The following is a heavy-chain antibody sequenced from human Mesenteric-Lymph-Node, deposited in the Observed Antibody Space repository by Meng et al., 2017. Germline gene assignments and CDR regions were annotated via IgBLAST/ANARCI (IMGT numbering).Heavy chain of an antibody. CDR1: GGTFSSYA. Sequence: SVKVSCKASGGTFSSYAISWVRQAPGQGLEWMGGIIPIFGTANYAQKFQGRVTITADESTSTAYMELSSLRSEDTAVYYCARGPGTYYGSSGYYYGVGVLDYWGQGTLVTVSS. J-gene: IGHJ4*02. CDR2: IIPIFGTA. CDR3: ARGPGTYYGSSGYYYGVGVLDY. D-gene: IGHD3-22*01. V-gene: IGHV1-69*13.